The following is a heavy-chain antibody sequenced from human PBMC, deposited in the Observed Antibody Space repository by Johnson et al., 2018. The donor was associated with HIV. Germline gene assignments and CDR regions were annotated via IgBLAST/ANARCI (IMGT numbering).Heavy chain of an antibody. CDR2: INWNGGST. V-gene: IGHV3-20*04. D-gene: IGHD3-3*01. Sequence: VQLVESGGGVVRPGGSLRLSCAASGFSFDNNGITWVRQAQGKGLEWVSGINWNGGSTDYVDSVKGRFIISRDNAKKSLYLQMNSLRDEDTAFYYCARVTIFGVTKVDALDIWGQGTMVTVSS. CDR1: GFSFDNNG. J-gene: IGHJ3*02. CDR3: ARVTIFGVTKVDALDI.